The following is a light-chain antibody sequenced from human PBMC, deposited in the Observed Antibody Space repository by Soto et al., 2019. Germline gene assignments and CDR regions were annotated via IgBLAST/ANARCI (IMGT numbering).Light chain of an antibody. V-gene: IGKV3-20*01. J-gene: IGKJ1*01. CDR2: GAS. CDR1: QSVTSNY. CDR3: QQYDSTPRT. Sequence: EIVLTQSPGTLSLSPGERATLSCRASQSVTSNYLAGYQRKPGQAPRLLIYGASNRATDIPYRFSASGSGTDFTLTITRLEAEEFAVYYCQQYDSTPRTVGQGTKVEV.